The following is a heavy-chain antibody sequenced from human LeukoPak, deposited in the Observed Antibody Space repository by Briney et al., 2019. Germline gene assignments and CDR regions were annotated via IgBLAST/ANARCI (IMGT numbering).Heavy chain of an antibody. D-gene: IGHD2-2*01. V-gene: IGHV3-64*02. J-gene: IGHJ4*02. CDR2: ISSNGGST. CDR3: ARDHSAPIVVVPAAIDY. Sequence: GGSLRLSCAASGFTFSSYAMHWVRQAPGKGLEYVSAISSNGGSTYYADSVKGRFTISRDNSKNTLYLQMGSLRAEDMAVYYCARDHSAPIVVVPAAIDYWGQGTLVTVSS. CDR1: GFTFSSYA.